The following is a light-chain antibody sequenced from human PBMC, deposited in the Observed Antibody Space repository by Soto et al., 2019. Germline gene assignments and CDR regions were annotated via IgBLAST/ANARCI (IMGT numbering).Light chain of an antibody. CDR2: DVS. J-gene: IGLJ2*01. Sequence: QSALTQPRSVSGSPGQSVTISCTGTSSDVGGYNYISWYQQHPGKAPKFMIYDVSKRPSGVPDRFSGSKSGNTASLTISGLQAEDEADYYCSSYAGSNTVIFGGGTKLTVL. V-gene: IGLV2-11*01. CDR3: SSYAGSNTVI. CDR1: SSDVGGYNY.